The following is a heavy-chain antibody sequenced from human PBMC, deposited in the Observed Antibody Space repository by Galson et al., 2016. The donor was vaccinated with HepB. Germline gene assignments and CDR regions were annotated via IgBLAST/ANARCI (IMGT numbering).Heavy chain of an antibody. Sequence: SLRLSCAASAFTFTDYTMNWVRQAPGKGLEWVSSISSTSEYIYYTDSVKGRFTISRDNAKNSLYLQMNSLRAEDTAVYYCARRGDIVNYYGMDVWGQGTTVTVSS. V-gene: IGHV3-21*01. CDR2: ISSTSEYI. CDR1: AFTFTDYT. D-gene: IGHD2-15*01. J-gene: IGHJ6*02. CDR3: ARRGDIVNYYGMDV.